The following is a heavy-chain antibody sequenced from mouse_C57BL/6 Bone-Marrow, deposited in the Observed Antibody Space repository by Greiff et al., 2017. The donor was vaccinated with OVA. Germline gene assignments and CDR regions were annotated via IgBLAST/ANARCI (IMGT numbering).Heavy chain of an antibody. J-gene: IGHJ2*01. D-gene: IGHD2-4*01. V-gene: IGHV14-2*01. CDR1: GFNIKGYY. Sequence: EVQLQQSGAELVKPGASVKLSCTASGFNIKGYYMHWVKQRTEQGLEWIGRIDPEDGETKYAPKFQGKATITADTSSNTAYLQLSSQTSEVTAGYSCARRCFGDYGVDYWGQGTTLTVSS. CDR3: ARRCFGDYGVDY. CDR2: IDPEDGET.